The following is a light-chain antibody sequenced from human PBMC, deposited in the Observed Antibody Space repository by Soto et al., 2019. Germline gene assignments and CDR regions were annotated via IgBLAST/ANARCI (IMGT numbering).Light chain of an antibody. CDR2: DTS. V-gene: IGKV3-20*01. CDR3: QQYGSSGT. Sequence: DIVLTQSPDTLSLSPGNRATLSCRASQSLTNCYIAWYQVKPGQAPRLLIYDTSSRATGIPDRFSGSGSGTDITLTITRLEPEDFAVYYCQQYGSSGTFGQGTKVDIK. J-gene: IGKJ1*01. CDR1: QSLTNCY.